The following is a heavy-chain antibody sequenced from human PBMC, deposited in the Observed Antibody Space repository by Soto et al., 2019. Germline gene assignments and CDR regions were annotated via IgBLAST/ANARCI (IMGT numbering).Heavy chain of an antibody. Sequence: PGGSLRLSCAASGFTFSTYNMNWVRQAPGKGLEWVSSISTSSNYIYYADSLKGRFTISRDNAKNSVYLHMNSLRAEDTAVYFCARDQRVAARLYYFDYWGQGTLVTVSS. CDR3: ARDQRVAARLYYFDY. CDR2: ISTSSNYI. CDR1: GFTFSTYN. J-gene: IGHJ4*02. D-gene: IGHD2-15*01. V-gene: IGHV3-21*01.